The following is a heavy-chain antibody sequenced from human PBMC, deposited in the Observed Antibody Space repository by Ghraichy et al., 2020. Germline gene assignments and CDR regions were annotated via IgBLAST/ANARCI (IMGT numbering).Heavy chain of an antibody. J-gene: IGHJ4*02. Sequence: VKVSCKASGYTFTGYSIHWMRQAPGQGLEWMGWINPNNGGTNFAEKFQGRITMTSDTSTSTAYMDLSSLTSDDTAVYFCARDREGADWEYYFDFWGQGTLVAVSS. D-gene: IGHD2-21*02. CDR2: INPNNGGT. V-gene: IGHV1-2*02. CDR1: GYTFTGYS. CDR3: ARDREGADWEYYFDF.